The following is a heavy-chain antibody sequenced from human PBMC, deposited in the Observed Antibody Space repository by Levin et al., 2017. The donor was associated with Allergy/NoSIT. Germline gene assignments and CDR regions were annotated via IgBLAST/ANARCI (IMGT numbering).Heavy chain of an antibody. CDR1: GYSFTSYW. CDR3: ARQTSHRISYMDV. CDR2: IYPGDSDT. J-gene: IGHJ6*03. Sequence: KTRGSLRLSCEGSGYSFTSYWIGWVRQMPGKGLEWMGIIYPGDSDTRYSPSFQGQVTISADNSISTAYLQWSSLKASDTAMYYCARQTSHRISYMDVWGKGTSVTVSS. V-gene: IGHV5-51*01. D-gene: IGHD1-7*01.